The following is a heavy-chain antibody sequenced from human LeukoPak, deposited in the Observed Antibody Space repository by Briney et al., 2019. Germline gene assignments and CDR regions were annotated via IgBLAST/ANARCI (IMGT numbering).Heavy chain of an antibody. J-gene: IGHJ6*03. CDR1: GFTFSSYG. D-gene: IGHD3-10*01. CDR3: AKDRALSSYMDV. CDR2: ISYDGSNK. Sequence: GGSLRLSCAASGFTFSSYGMHWVRQAPGKGLEWVAVISYDGSNKYYADSVKGRFTISRDNSKNTLYLQMNSLRAEDTAVYYCAKDRALSSYMDVWGKGTTVTVSS. V-gene: IGHV3-30*18.